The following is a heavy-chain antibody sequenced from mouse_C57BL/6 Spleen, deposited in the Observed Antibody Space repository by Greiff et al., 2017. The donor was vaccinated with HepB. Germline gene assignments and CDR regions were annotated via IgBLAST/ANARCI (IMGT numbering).Heavy chain of an antibody. CDR3: ARAFYDYDGPYYFDY. J-gene: IGHJ2*01. CDR2: INPSTGGT. Sequence: VQLQQSGPELVKPGASVKISCKASGYSFTGYYMNWVKQSPEKSLEWIGEINPSTGGTTYNQKFKAKATLTVDKSSSTAYMQLKSLTSEDSAVYYCARAFYDYDGPYYFDYWGQGTTLTVSS. V-gene: IGHV1-42*01. CDR1: GYSFTGYY. D-gene: IGHD2-4*01.